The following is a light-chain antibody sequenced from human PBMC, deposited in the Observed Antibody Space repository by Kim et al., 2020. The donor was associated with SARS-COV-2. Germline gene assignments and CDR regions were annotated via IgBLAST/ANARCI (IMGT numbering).Light chain of an antibody. CDR2: KAS. CDR3: QQYYSGSRA. Sequence: DIQMTQSPSTLSASVGDRVTITCRASHGVSDWLAWYQQKPGKPPKLLIYKASKLEDGVPSRFSATESGTEFTLTINSLQPDDYATYYCQQYYSGSRAFGQGTKVDIK. V-gene: IGKV1-5*03. CDR1: HGVSDW. J-gene: IGKJ1*01.